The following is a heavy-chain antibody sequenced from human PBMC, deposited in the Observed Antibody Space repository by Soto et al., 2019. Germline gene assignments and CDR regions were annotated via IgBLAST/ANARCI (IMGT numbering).Heavy chain of an antibody. Sequence: QVQLQESGPGLVKPSETLSLTCTVSGGSVSSDSHYWSWIRQPPGKRLEWIGYIYNRGTTQHNPSLRSRVTLSVDTSTNQVSLQMRSMTPADTAVYYCARADSDSSGWLYWFDPWGLGTPVTVSS. CDR3: ARADSDSSGWLYWFDP. J-gene: IGHJ5*02. V-gene: IGHV4-61*01. CDR1: GGSVSSDSHY. D-gene: IGHD6-19*01. CDR2: IYNRGTT.